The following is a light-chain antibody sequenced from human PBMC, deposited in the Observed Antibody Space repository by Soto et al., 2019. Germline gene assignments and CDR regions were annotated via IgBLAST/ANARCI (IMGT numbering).Light chain of an antibody. CDR1: QSVSNNS. V-gene: IGKV3-20*01. Sequence: ERVWRQSPSTLSLSPAERATLSCRASQSVSNNSFACYQHNPGPPPSLLISGASNSATGIPDRFSGSGSGTDSPLTISRLEPEDFAVYYCQHYGSSGTFGQGTKVDIK. CDR3: QHYGSSGT. J-gene: IGKJ1*01. CDR2: GAS.